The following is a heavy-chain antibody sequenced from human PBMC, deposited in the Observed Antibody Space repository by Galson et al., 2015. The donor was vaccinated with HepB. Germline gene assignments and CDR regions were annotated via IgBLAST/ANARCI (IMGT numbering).Heavy chain of an antibody. V-gene: IGHV3-15*07. CDR1: GFTFSNAW. CDR2: IKSKTDGRTT. D-gene: IGHD6-13*01. Sequence: SLRLSCAASGFTFSNAWMNWVRQAPGKGLEWVGRIKSKTDGRTTDYAAPVKGRFTISRDDSKNTLYLQMNSLETEDTAVYYCTTGFSSWSYYFDYWGQGTLVTVSS. J-gene: IGHJ4*02. CDR3: TTGFSSWSYYFDY.